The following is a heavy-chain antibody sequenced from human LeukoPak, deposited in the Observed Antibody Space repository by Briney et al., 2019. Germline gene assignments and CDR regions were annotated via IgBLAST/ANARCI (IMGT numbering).Heavy chain of an antibody. Sequence: TSETLSLTCAVYGGSFSGYYWSWIRQPPGKGLEWIGEINHNGSTNYNPSLKGRVTISVDTSKNQFSLKLSSVTAADTAVYYCARGLKLYYYGSGSLDYYYYYGMDVWGQGTTVTVSS. CDR2: INHNGST. J-gene: IGHJ6*02. CDR1: GGSFSGYY. D-gene: IGHD3-10*01. CDR3: ARGLKLYYYGSGSLDYYYYYGMDV. V-gene: IGHV4-34*01.